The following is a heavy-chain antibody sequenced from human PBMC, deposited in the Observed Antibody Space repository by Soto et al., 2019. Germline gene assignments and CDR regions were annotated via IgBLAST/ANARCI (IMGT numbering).Heavy chain of an antibody. J-gene: IGHJ6*02. CDR1: GFTFSSYG. D-gene: IGHD2-2*01. CDR2: ISYDGSNK. CDR3: AKSGGGIPAAFMEDYYYYYGTDV. Sequence: GGSLRLSCAASGFTFSSYGMHWVRQAPGKGLEWVAVISYDGSNKYYADSVKGRFTISRDNSKNTLYLQMNSLRAEDTAVYYCAKSGGGIPAAFMEDYYYYYGTDVWGQGTTVTVSS. V-gene: IGHV3-30*18.